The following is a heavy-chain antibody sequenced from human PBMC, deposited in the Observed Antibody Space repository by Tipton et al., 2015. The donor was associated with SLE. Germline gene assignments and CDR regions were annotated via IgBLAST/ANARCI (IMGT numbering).Heavy chain of an antibody. CDR3: VRDYGGNSGDYYYGMDV. J-gene: IGHJ6*02. Sequence: TLSLTCAVYGGSFSDYYWSWIRQTPGEGLEWIGEINHTGGTNYNPSLESRVTMSVDTSKNQFSLKLSSVTAADTAMYYCVRDYGGNSGDYYYGMDVWGQVTTVTVSS. V-gene: IGHV4-34*01. CDR2: INHTGGT. CDR1: GGSFSDYY. D-gene: IGHD4-23*01.